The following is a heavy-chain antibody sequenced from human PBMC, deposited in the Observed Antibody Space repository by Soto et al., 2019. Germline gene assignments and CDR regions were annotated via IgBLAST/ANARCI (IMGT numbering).Heavy chain of an antibody. CDR1: GYTFTSYD. Sequence: XSVKVSCKASGYTFTSYDINWVRQATGQGLEWMGXMNPNXGHTGYEQKFXXRVPMNRXXYISKAYMELSSMRSEDTAVYYCARGEEAATDYWGQGTLVTVSS. CDR3: ARGEEAATDY. D-gene: IGHD1-26*01. J-gene: IGHJ4*02. CDR2: MNPNXGHT. V-gene: IGHV1-8*01.